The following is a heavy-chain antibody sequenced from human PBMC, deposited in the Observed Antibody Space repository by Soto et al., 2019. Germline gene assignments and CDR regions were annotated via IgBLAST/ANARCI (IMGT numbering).Heavy chain of an antibody. J-gene: IGHJ5*01. D-gene: IGHD1-7*01. CDR1: GFSFSTDS. V-gene: IGHV3-21*01. Sequence: GGSLRLSCVGSGFSFSTDSMGWVRQAPGKGLEWVSSISSGGSFMNYADSVKGRFTISRDNAKNSLYLQMSGLKDEDTAVYYCARDPPTGTTLDWVDSWGQGTLVTVSS. CDR2: ISSGGSFM. CDR3: ARDPPTGTTLDWVDS.